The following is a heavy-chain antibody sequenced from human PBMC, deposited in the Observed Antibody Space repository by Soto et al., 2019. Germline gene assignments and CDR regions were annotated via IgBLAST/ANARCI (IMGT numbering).Heavy chain of an antibody. CDR3: ASSYSNYALIDYYYYGMDV. D-gene: IGHD4-4*01. V-gene: IGHV4-31*03. Sequence: SETLSLTCTVSGGSISSGGYYWSWIRQHPGKGLEWIGYIFYSGTTYYNPSLKSRVTISVDTSKNQFSLKLSSVTAADTAVYYCASSYSNYALIDYYYYGMDVWGQGTTVTVSS. CDR2: IFYSGTT. J-gene: IGHJ6*02. CDR1: GGSISSGGYY.